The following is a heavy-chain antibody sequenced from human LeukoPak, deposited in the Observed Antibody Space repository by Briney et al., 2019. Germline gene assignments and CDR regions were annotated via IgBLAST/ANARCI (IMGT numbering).Heavy chain of an antibody. CDR2: IDRVSNYI. CDR1: GFTFSSYS. V-gene: IGHV3-21*05. CDR3: AKGHYYDSSGAFDY. D-gene: IGHD3-22*01. J-gene: IGHJ4*02. Sequence: PGGSLRLSCIASGFTFSSYSMNWVRQAPGKGLEWVSNIDRVSNYIWNADSVKGRFIISRDNARNSLYLQMNSLRAEDTALYYCAKGHYYDSSGAFDYWGQGTLVTVSS.